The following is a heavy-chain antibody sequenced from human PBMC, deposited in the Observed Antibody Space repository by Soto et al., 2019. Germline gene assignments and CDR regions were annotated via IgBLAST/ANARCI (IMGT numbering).Heavy chain of an antibody. CDR1: GFTFRSYW. V-gene: IGHV3-7*04. CDR3: ARDNGYFDL. J-gene: IGHJ2*01. Sequence: PGGSLRLSCVVSGFTFRSYWMTWVRQAPGKGLEWVANMKEDGSLFYYADSVRGRFTISRDNAENSLYLQMNSLRVEDTAIYYCARDNGYFDLWGRGILVTVSS. CDR2: MKEDGSLF.